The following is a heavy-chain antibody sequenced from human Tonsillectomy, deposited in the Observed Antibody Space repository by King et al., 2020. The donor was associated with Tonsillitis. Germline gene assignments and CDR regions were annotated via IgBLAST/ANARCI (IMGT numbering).Heavy chain of an antibody. CDR1: GGSISSYY. D-gene: IGHD1-26*01. CDR2: IYYSGST. Sequence: VQLQESGPGLVKPSETLSLTCTVSGGSISSYYWNWIRQPPGKELEWIGYIYYSGSTNYNPSLMSRVTISVDTSQNQFSLKLTSLTAADTAVHYCARGGRDSGSPGRVDYWGQGTLVTVSS. V-gene: IGHV4-59*01. J-gene: IGHJ4*02. CDR3: ARGGRDSGSPGRVDY.